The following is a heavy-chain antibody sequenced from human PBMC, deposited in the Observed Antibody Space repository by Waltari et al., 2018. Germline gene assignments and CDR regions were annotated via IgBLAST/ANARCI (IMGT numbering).Heavy chain of an antibody. Sequence: QVQLVQSGAEVKKPGASVKVSCKASGYTFTGYYMHWVRQAPGQGLEWMGWINPNSGGTNYAQKFQGRVTRTRDTSISTAYMELSRLRSDDTAVYYCARGESITMIVVVTADYWGQGTLVTVSS. CDR2: INPNSGGT. D-gene: IGHD3-22*01. CDR3: ARGESITMIVVVTADY. V-gene: IGHV1-2*02. CDR1: GYTFTGYY. J-gene: IGHJ4*02.